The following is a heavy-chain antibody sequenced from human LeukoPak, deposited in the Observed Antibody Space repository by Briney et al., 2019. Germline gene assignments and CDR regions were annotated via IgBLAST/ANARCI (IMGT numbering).Heavy chain of an antibody. J-gene: IGHJ4*02. D-gene: IGHD3-10*01. CDR2: ISWNSGSI. V-gene: IGHV3-9*01. Sequence: QTGGSLRLSCAASGFTFSSYSMNWVRQAPGKGLEWVSGISWNSGSIGYADSVKGRFTISRDNAKNSLYLQMNSLRAEDTALYYCAKDTEGSGLNNWGQGTLVTVSS. CDR3: AKDTEGSGLNN. CDR1: GFTFSSYS.